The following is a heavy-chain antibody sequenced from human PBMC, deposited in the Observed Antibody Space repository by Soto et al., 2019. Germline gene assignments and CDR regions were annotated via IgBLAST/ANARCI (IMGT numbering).Heavy chain of an antibody. CDR2: IYYSGST. D-gene: IGHD2-15*01. V-gene: IGHV4-30-4*01. CDR1: GGSISSGDYY. J-gene: IGHJ5*02. CDR3: ARVRGRLLRFDP. Sequence: SETLSLTCAVSGGSISSGDYYWSWIRQPPGKGLEWIGYIYYSGSTNYNPSLKSRVTISVDTSKNQFSLKLSSVTAADTAVYYCARVRGRLLRFDPWGQGTLVTVSS.